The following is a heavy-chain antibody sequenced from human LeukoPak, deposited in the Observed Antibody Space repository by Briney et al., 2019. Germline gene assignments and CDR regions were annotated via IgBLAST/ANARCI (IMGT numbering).Heavy chain of an antibody. D-gene: IGHD5-18*01. CDR2: ISGSGGST. Sequence: GGSLRLSCAASGFTFSSYAMSWVRQAPGKGLEWVSAISGSGGSTYYADSVKGRFTIARDNSKNTLYLQMNSLRAEDTAVYYCASDTAMVIYYYYYMDVWGKGTTVTVSS. CDR1: GFTFSSYA. V-gene: IGHV3-23*01. J-gene: IGHJ6*03. CDR3: ASDTAMVIYYYYYMDV.